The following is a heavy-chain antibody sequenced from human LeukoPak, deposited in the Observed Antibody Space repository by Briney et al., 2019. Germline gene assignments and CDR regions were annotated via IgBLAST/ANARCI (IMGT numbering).Heavy chain of an antibody. D-gene: IGHD5/OR15-5a*01. CDR3: ARDLVYPFDY. J-gene: IGHJ4*02. CDR2: ISYDGSNK. Sequence: GGSLRLSCAASGFTFSSYAMHWVRQAPGKGLEWVAVISYDGSNKYYADSVKGRFTISRDNSKNTLYLQMNSLRAEDTAVYYCARDLVYPFDYWGQGTLVTVSS. V-gene: IGHV3-30-3*01. CDR1: GFTFSSYA.